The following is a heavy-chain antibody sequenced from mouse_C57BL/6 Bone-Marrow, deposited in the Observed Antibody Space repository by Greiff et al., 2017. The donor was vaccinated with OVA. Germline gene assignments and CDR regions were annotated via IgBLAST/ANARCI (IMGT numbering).Heavy chain of an antibody. CDR3: ARSTGGFDY. D-gene: IGHD1-1*01. J-gene: IGHJ2*01. V-gene: IGHV5-12*01. CDR1: WFTFSDFY. CDR2: MSNGGGST. Sequence: EVQLVESGGGLVQPGGSLKISCAASWFTFSDFYLYWGRQTPEKRLEWVAYMSNGGGSTYYPDTVKGRFTISRDNAKNTLYLQMSRLKSEDTAMYYCARSTGGFDYWGQGTTLTVSS.